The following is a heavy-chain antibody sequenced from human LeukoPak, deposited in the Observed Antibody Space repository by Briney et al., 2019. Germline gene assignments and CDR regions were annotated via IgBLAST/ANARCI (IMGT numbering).Heavy chain of an antibody. CDR3: ARGYYGTGKFDY. CDR2: TWYDGSIK. D-gene: IGHD3-10*01. Sequence: PGGSLRLSCGASGFNFNTYGIHLVRQAPGKGLEWVAVTWYDGSIKYYADSVKGRFSISRDNIKNTVYLQMNSLRAEDTAVYYCARGYYGTGKFDYWGQGTLVTVSS. V-gene: IGHV3-33*01. J-gene: IGHJ4*02. CDR1: GFNFNTYG.